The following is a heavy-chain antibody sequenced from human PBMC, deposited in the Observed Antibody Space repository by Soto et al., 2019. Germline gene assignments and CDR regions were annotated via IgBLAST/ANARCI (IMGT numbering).Heavy chain of an antibody. CDR1: GFSLSARGEG. D-gene: IGHD5-18*01. V-gene: IGHV2-5*02. J-gene: IGHJ3*02. Sequence: QITLKESGPTLVKPTETLTLTCTFSGFSLSARGEGVGWIRQPPGKALEWLAIIYWDDDKRYSTSLRTTFTITKDPSKNQVVLTMTNMDPVDTATYFCAHRPFNSAWHDAYDIWGPGTMVTVSS. CDR2: IYWDDDK. CDR3: AHRPFNSAWHDAYDI.